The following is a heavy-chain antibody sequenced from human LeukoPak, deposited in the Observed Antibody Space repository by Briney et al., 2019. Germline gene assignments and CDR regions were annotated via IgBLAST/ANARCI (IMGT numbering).Heavy chain of an antibody. V-gene: IGHV4-30-4*08. CDR3: ARAPRDGSSWYYYYYMDV. CDR2: IYYSGST. D-gene: IGHD6-13*01. Sequence: SQTLSLTCTVSGGSISSGDYYWSWIRQPPGKGLEWIGCIYYSGSTYYNPSLKSRVTISVDTSKNQFSLKLSSVTAADTAVYYCARAPRDGSSWYYYYYMDVWGKGTTVTVSS. J-gene: IGHJ6*03. CDR1: GGSISSGDYY.